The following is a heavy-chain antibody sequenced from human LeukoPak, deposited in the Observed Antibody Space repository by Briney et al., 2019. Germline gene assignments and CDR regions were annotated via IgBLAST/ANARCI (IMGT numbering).Heavy chain of an antibody. Sequence: SETLSLTCTVSGGSTSSSSYYWGWIRKPPGKGLEWIGNIYYTGRTYYNPSLKSRVTISVDTSKNQFSLKLSSVSAAYTAVYYCARLYYYDSSGPPLWGQGTLVTVSS. CDR3: ARLYYYDSSGPPL. CDR1: GGSTSSSSYY. J-gene: IGHJ4*02. D-gene: IGHD3-22*01. V-gene: IGHV4-39*01. CDR2: IYYTGRT.